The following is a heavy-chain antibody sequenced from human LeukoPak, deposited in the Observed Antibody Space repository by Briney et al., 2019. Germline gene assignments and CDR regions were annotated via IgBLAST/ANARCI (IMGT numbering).Heavy chain of an antibody. CDR2: ISPSGNT. J-gene: IGHJ4*02. CDR1: GGSFSGYY. D-gene: IGHD4-11*01. Sequence: SETLSLTCAVYGGSFSGYYWSWIRQPPGKSLEWVGEISPSGNTQYNPSLKSRVTISLDASKSQFYLKLNSVTAADTAVYYCARRVRSADYRLDYWGQGTLVTVSS. V-gene: IGHV4-34*01. CDR3: ARRVRSADYRLDY.